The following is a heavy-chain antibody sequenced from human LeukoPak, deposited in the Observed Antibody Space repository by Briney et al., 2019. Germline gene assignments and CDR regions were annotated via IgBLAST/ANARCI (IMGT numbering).Heavy chain of an antibody. CDR3: ARVRPPYYYYYGMDV. Sequence: SVKVSCKASGGTFSSYAISWVRQAPGQGLEWMGRIIPILGIANYAQKFQGRVTITADKSTSTAYMGLSSLRSEDTAVYYCARVRPPYYYYYGMDVWGQGTTVTVSS. J-gene: IGHJ6*02. CDR2: IIPILGIA. CDR1: GGTFSSYA. V-gene: IGHV1-69*04.